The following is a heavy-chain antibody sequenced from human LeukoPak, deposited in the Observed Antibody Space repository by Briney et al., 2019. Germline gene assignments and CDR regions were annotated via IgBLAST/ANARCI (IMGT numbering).Heavy chain of an antibody. D-gene: IGHD6-13*01. CDR1: GDSISIYY. CDR3: ARAYSSSWYFNWFDP. J-gene: IGHJ5*02. CDR2: IYHTGST. Sequence: SETLSLTCSVSGDSISIYYWNWIRQPPGKGLEWIGNIYHTGSTYYNPSLKSRVTISVETSKNQLSLKLSSVPAADTAVYYRARAYSSSWYFNWFDPWGQGTLVTVSS. V-gene: IGHV4-38-2*02.